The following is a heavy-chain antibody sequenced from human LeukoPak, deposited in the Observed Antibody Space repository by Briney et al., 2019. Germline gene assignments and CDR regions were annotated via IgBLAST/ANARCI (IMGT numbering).Heavy chain of an antibody. CDR3: ARDGRLIYSSSWLGAFDI. J-gene: IGHJ3*02. V-gene: IGHV4-59*01. D-gene: IGHD6-13*01. CDR1: GGSISSYY. Sequence: ASETLSLTCTVSGGSISSYYWSWIRQPPGKGLEWIGYIYYSGSTNYNPSLKSRVTISVDTSKNQFSLKLSSVTAADTAVYYCARDGRLIYSSSWLGAFDIWGQGTMVTVSS. CDR2: IYYSGST.